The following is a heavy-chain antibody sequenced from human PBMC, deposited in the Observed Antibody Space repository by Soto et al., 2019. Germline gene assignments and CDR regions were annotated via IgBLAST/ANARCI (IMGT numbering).Heavy chain of an antibody. CDR3: VKDESIKLLSGHVRH. D-gene: IGHD2-21*01. Sequence: SLRLSCVASGFTFDDCAMHWVRQVPGKGLEWVSGINWNSGSIGYGDSVKGRFAISRDNAKNSLHLQMNSLSAEDTAFYSCVKDESIKLLSGHVRHWGEGPRVAVSS. CDR1: GFTFDDCA. V-gene: IGHV3-9*01. J-gene: IGHJ1*01. CDR2: INWNSGSI.